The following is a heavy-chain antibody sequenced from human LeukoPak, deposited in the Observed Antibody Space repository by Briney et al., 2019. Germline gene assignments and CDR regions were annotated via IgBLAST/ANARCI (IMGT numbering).Heavy chain of an antibody. D-gene: IGHD3-22*01. Sequence: SETLSLTCNVSGGSISSSSYYWGWIRQPPGKGLEWNGSIYFIGSTYYNPSLKSRVTISVDTSKNQFSLKLSSVNAADTAVYYCAGSPYYYDSSGYHFDFWGQGTLVTVSS. V-gene: IGHV4-39*01. CDR2: IYFIGST. J-gene: IGHJ4*02. CDR3: AGSPYYYDSSGYHFDF. CDR1: GGSISSSSYY.